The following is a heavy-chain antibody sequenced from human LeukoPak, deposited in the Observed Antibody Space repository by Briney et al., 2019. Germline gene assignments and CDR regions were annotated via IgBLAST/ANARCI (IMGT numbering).Heavy chain of an antibody. D-gene: IGHD6-19*01. CDR1: GYTFTGYY. CDR3: ARLAAVPG. CDR2: IHPASGGT. J-gene: IGHJ1*01. V-gene: IGHV1-2*02. Sequence: ASVKVSCKASGYTFTGYYLHWVRQAPRQGLEWMGWIHPASGGTNYAQKFQGRVTMTRDTSVSTAYMELSSLRSDDTAVYYCARLAAVPGWGQGPLVIVSS.